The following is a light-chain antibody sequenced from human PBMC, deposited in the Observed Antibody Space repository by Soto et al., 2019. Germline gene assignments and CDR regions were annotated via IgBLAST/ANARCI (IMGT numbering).Light chain of an antibody. Sequence: IVMTQSPATLSVAPGGRVTFSCRASQGISKKVAWYQHKPGQAPRLLIYGASSRATGIPDRFSGSGSGTDFTLTISRLEPEDFAVYYCQQYGSSPYTFGQGTKLEIK. CDR2: GAS. V-gene: IGKV3-20*01. CDR1: QGISKK. CDR3: QQYGSSPYT. J-gene: IGKJ2*01.